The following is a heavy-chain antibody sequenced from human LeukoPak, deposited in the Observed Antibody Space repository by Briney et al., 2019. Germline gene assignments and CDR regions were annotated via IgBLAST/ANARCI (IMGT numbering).Heavy chain of an antibody. V-gene: IGHV3-23*01. CDR1: GFTSTSYA. CDR2: MSGSGVST. J-gene: IGHJ4*02. Sequence: GGSLRLSCAASGFTSTSYAMSGVRQALGKGLEWVSGMSGSGVSTYYADSVKGRFTISRDNSKNTLYLQMNSLRAEDTAVYYCAKAYYYGSGNTYYFDYWGQGTLVTVSS. D-gene: IGHD3-10*01. CDR3: AKAYYYGSGNTYYFDY.